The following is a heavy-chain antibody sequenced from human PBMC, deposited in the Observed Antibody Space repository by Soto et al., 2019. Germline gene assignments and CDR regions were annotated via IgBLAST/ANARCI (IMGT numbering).Heavy chain of an antibody. CDR2: TRNKANSYTT. CDR1: GFTLSDHY. D-gene: IGHD7-27*01. J-gene: IGHJ6*02. V-gene: IGHV3-72*01. Sequence: GGSMRLSCAASGFTLSDHYMDWVRQAPGKGLEWVGQTRNKANSYTTEYTASVKGRFTISRDDSENSLCLQMNSLKTDDTAVYYCTRGAGEHQKLEGYYYGLDVWGLGTTVTVSS. CDR3: TRGAGEHQKLEGYYYGLDV.